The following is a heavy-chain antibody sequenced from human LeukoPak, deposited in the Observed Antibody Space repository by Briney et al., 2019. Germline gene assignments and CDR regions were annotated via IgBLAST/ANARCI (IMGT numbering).Heavy chain of an antibody. D-gene: IGHD3-10*01. CDR1: GYTFTSYG. V-gene: IGHV1-18*01. J-gene: IGHJ6*02. CDR2: ISAYNGNT. CDR3: ARDRWNGSGKSISYYYGMDV. Sequence: ASVKVSCKASGYTFTSYGISWVRQAPGQGPEWMGWISAYNGNTNYAQKLQGRVTMTTDTSTSTAYMELRSLRSDDTAVYYCARDRWNGSGKSISYYYGMDVWGQGTTVTVSS.